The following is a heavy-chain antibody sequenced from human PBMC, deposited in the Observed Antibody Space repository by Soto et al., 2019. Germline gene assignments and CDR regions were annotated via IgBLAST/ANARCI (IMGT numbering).Heavy chain of an antibody. V-gene: IGHV3-30*18. Sequence: GGSLRLSCAASGFTFSSYGMHWVRQAPGKGLEWVAVISYDGSNKYYADSVKGRFTISRDNSKNTLYLQMNSLRAEDTAVYYCAKEPLRSGYYMGSTWGQGTLVTVSS. D-gene: IGHD3-22*01. CDR3: AKEPLRSGYYMGST. CDR2: ISYDGSNK. CDR1: GFTFSSYG. J-gene: IGHJ5*02.